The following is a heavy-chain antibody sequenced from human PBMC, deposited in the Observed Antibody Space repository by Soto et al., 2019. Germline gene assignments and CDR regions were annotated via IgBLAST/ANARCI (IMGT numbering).Heavy chain of an antibody. D-gene: IGHD2-15*01. CDR3: ARDGGGNTEKYFQH. J-gene: IGHJ1*01. CDR2: IIPILGIA. Sequence: QVQLVQSGAEVKKPGSSVKVSCKASGGTFSSYTISWVRQAPGQGLEWMGRIIPILGIANYAQKFQGRVTIAADKSMSTSYMQLSSLRSEDTAVYYCARDGGGNTEKYFQHWGQGTLVTVSS. CDR1: GGTFSSYT. V-gene: IGHV1-69*08.